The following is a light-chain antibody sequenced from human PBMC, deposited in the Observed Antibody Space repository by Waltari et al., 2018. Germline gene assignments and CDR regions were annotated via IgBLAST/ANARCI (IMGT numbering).Light chain of an antibody. V-gene: IGLV2-14*01. Sequence: QPALTPPPPVPGSPHQSIPIFRPGTSRAAGGQTYPSWHQQHAGKAPKLMIYEVRKRPSGVSKRCSGSKAGNTASLTISGLQAEDEADYYGSSYTSSSTPHVVFGGGTKRTVL. J-gene: IGLJ2*01. CDR1: SRAAGGQTY. CDR3: SSYTSSSTPHVV. CDR2: EVR.